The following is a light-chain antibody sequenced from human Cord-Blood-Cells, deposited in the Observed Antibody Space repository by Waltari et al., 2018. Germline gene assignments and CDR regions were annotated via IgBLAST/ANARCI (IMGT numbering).Light chain of an antibody. CDR3: NSRDSSGNWV. J-gene: IGLJ3*02. Sequence: SSELTQDPAVSVALGQTVRITCQGDSLRSYYASWYQQKPGQAPVLVIYGKNNRPSGIPDQFSGSSSGNTASLTITGAQAEDEADYYCNSRDSSGNWVFGGGTKLTVL. CDR2: GKN. CDR1: SLRSYY. V-gene: IGLV3-19*01.